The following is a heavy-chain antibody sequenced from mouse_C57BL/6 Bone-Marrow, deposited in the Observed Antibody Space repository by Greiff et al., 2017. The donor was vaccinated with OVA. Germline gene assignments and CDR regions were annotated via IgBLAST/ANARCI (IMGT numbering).Heavy chain of an antibody. J-gene: IGHJ4*01. Sequence: QVQLQQPGAELVRPGTSVKLSCKASGYTFTSYWMHWVKQRPGQGLEWIGVIDPSDSYTNYNQKFKGKATLTVDTSSSTAYMQLSSLTSEDSAVYYCAFKNYYAMDYWGQGTSVTVSS. CDR3: AFKNYYAMDY. CDR1: GYTFTSYW. CDR2: IDPSDSYT. V-gene: IGHV1-59*01.